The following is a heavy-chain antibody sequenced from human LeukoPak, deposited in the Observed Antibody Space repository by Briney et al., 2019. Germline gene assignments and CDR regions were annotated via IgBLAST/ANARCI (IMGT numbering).Heavy chain of an antibody. CDR2: INSDGSST. CDR3: ARVGRRWLQFDY. Sequence: GGSLRLSCAASGFTFSSYWMHWVRQAPGKGLVWVSRINSDGSSTSYADSVKGRFTISRDNAKNTLYLQMNSLRAEDTAVYYCARVGRRWLQFDYWGQGTLVIVSS. D-gene: IGHD5-24*01. V-gene: IGHV3-74*01. CDR1: GFTFSSYW. J-gene: IGHJ4*02.